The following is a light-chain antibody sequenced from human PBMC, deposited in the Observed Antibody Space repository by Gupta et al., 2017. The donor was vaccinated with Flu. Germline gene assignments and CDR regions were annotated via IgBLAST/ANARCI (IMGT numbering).Light chain of an antibody. Sequence: VTISCTGTINDVGDYNYVSWYQQHPGKAPKLMIYDVTKRPSGVPDRFSGSKSGNTASLTISGLQAEDEADYYCCSYAGTYSFGVFGAGTKVTVL. J-gene: IGLJ1*01. CDR2: DVT. CDR3: CSYAGTYSFGV. CDR1: INDVGDYNY. V-gene: IGLV2-11*03.